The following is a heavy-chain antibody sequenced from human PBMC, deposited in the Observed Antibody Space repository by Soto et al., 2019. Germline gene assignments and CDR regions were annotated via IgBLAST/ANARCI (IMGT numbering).Heavy chain of an antibody. V-gene: IGHV3-23*01. J-gene: IGHJ6*02. D-gene: IGHD2-15*01. CDR3: AKDLLPYCSGGSCYSRKYYYYYGMDV. Sequence: GGSLRLSCAASGFTFSSYAMSWVRQAPGKGLEWVSAISGSGGSTYYADSVKGRFTISRDNSKNTLYLQMNSLRAEDTAVYYCAKDLLPYCSGGSCYSRKYYYYYGMDVWGQGTTVTVSS. CDR1: GFTFSSYA. CDR2: ISGSGGST.